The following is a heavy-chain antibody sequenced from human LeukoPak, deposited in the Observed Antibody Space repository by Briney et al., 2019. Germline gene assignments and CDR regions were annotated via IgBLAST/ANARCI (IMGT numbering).Heavy chain of an antibody. CDR2: INHSGST. V-gene: IGHV4-34*01. J-gene: IGHJ4*02. Sequence: SETLSLTCAVYGGSFSSYYWSWIRQPPGKGLEWIGEINHSGSTNYNPSLKSRVTISVDTSKNQFSLKLSSVTAADTAVYYCAGSENSYGPYYFDYWGQGTLVTVSS. CDR3: AGSENSYGPYYFDY. CDR1: GGSFSSYY. D-gene: IGHD5-18*01.